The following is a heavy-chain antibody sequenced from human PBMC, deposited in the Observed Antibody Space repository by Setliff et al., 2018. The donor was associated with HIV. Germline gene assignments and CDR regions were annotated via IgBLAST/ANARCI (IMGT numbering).Heavy chain of an antibody. D-gene: IGHD3-22*01. CDR2: INTSGTT. Sequence: SVTLSLTCTVSGGSISSYYWSWIRQPPGKGLEWIGYINTSGTTNYNPSLKSRVTISVDTSKNQFSLKLSSVTAADTAVYFCARQTYYYDNSGHNWFDPWGQGTLVTVSS. CDR1: GGSISSYY. V-gene: IGHV4-4*09. CDR3: ARQTYYYDNSGHNWFDP. J-gene: IGHJ5*02.